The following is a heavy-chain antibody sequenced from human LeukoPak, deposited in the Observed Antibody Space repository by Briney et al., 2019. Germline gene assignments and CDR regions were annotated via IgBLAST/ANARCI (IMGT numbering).Heavy chain of an antibody. D-gene: IGHD6-13*01. V-gene: IGHV3-23*01. CDR3: AKGLAAAGTGFDY. CDR1: GFTFSSSA. J-gene: IGHJ4*02. Sequence: GRSLRLSCAASGFTFSSSAMSWVRQAPGKGLEWVSGLSGSGGSTFYADFVKGRFTISRDNSRNTLYLQMNSLRAEDTAVYYCAKGLAAAGTGFDYWGQGTLVTVSS. CDR2: LSGSGGST.